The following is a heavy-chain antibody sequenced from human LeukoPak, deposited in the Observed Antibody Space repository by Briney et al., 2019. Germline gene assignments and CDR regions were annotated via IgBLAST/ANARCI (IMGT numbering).Heavy chain of an antibody. J-gene: IGHJ4*02. Sequence: PGGSLRLSCAASGFTVSSNYMRWVRQAPGKGLEWVSVIYSGGSTYYAASVKGRFTITRTNYKNTMYLQMKNLRAEDTAVYYCARDYGGTLDYWGQGTLVTVSS. V-gene: IGHV3-53*01. CDR2: IYSGGST. CDR3: ARDYGGTLDY. CDR1: GFTVSSNY. D-gene: IGHD4/OR15-4a*01.